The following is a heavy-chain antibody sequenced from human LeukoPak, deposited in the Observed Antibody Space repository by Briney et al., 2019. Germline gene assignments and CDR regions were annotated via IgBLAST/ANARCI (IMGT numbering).Heavy chain of an antibody. CDR2: INSDGSST. Sequence: GGSLRLSCAASGFTFSSYWMHWVRQAPGKGLVWVSRINSDGSSTSYADSVKGRFTISRDNAKNSLDLQMNSLRAEDTAVYYCARAIFSRGWYLVDYWGQGTLVTVSS. J-gene: IGHJ4*02. CDR3: ARAIFSRGWYLVDY. D-gene: IGHD6-19*01. CDR1: GFTFSSYW. V-gene: IGHV3-74*01.